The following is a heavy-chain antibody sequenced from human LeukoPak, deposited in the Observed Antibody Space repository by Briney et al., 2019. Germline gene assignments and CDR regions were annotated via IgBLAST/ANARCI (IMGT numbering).Heavy chain of an antibody. D-gene: IGHD2-2*01. Sequence: GGSPRLSCAASGFTFSSYSMNWVRQAPGKGLEWVSYISSSSRTIYYADSVKGRFTISRDNAKNSLYLQMNSLRAEDTAVYYCARGAAAPWNAFDIWGQGTMVTVSS. CDR1: GFTFSSYS. J-gene: IGHJ3*02. CDR3: ARGAAAPWNAFDI. V-gene: IGHV3-48*04. CDR2: ISSSSRTI.